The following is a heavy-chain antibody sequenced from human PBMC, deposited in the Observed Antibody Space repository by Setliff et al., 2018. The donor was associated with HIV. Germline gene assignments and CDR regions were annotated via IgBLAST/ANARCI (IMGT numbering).Heavy chain of an antibody. CDR3: ARVGHSSSYHYYGMDV. D-gene: IGHD6-13*01. Sequence: GASVKVSCKTSGGTFSSYGIGWVRQAPGQGLEWMGGIIPMFGTGFYAQKFQGRVTITTDESRSTAYMELSSLSSEDTAVFYCARVGHSSSYHYYGMDVWGQGTTVTVSS. J-gene: IGHJ6*02. CDR2: IIPMFGTG. V-gene: IGHV1-69*05. CDR1: GGTFSSYG.